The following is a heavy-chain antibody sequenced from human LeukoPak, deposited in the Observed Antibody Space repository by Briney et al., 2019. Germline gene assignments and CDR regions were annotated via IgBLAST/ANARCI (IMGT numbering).Heavy chain of an antibody. CDR3: ARDSPPYYDFWSGPTNWYFDL. D-gene: IGHD3-3*01. V-gene: IGHV3-23*01. CDR2: VSGSGGST. J-gene: IGHJ2*01. Sequence: GGSLTLSCAASGFTFSSYAMSWVRHAPGKGLEWVSAVSGSGGSTYYADSVKGRFTSSRDNAKNALYLQMNSLRAEDTAVYYCARDSPPYYDFWSGPTNWYFDLWGRGTLVTVSS. CDR1: GFTFSSYA.